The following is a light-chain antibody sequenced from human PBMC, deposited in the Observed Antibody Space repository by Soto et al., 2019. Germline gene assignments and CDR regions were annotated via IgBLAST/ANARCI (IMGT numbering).Light chain of an antibody. CDR1: SSNIGSNY. J-gene: IGLJ2*01. Sequence: QSVLTQTPSASGTPGQRVIISYSGSSSNIGSNYVYWYQQLPGTAPKLLISRDNERPSGVPDRFSGSKSGTSGSLAISGLRSEDEADYYCAAWDDSLSSPVFGGGTKLTVL. V-gene: IGLV1-47*01. CDR2: RDN. CDR3: AAWDDSLSSPV.